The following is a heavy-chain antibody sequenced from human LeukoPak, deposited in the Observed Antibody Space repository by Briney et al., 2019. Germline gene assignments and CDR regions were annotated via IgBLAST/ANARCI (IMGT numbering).Heavy chain of an antibody. Sequence: ASVKVSCKASGDTFSNYAISWVRQAPGQGLEWMGGVIPIFGTANYAQKFQGRVTITADESTSTAYMELSSLRSEDTAVYYCARSSGGYCSGGSCYDFDYWGQGTLVTVSS. CDR3: ARSSGGYCSGGSCYDFDY. J-gene: IGHJ4*02. CDR1: GDTFSNYA. V-gene: IGHV1-69*13. D-gene: IGHD2-15*01. CDR2: VIPIFGTA.